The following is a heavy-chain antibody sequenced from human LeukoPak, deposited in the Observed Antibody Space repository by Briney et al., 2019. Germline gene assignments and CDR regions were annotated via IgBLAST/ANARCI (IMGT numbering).Heavy chain of an antibody. CDR2: ISSSGSTI. CDR3: ARGEASRDFDY. Sequence: GGSLRLSRAASGFIFSSYGMNWVRQAPGKGLEWVSYISSSGSTIYYADSVKGRFTISRDNAKNSLYLQMNSLRAEDTAVYYCARGEASRDFDYWGQGTLVTVSS. V-gene: IGHV3-48*04. D-gene: IGHD6-13*01. CDR1: GFIFSSYG. J-gene: IGHJ4*02.